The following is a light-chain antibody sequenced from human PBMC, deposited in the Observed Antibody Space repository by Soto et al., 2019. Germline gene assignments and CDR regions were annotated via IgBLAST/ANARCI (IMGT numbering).Light chain of an antibody. J-gene: IGKJ2*01. CDR3: QQYYSYPYVT. CDR2: AAS. V-gene: IGKV1-8*01. CDR1: QGISSY. Sequence: AIRMTQSPSSLSASTGDRVTITCRASQGISSYLAWYQQKPGKAPKLLIYAASTLQSGVPSRFSGSGSGTDFTLTISCLPSEDFATYYCQQYYSYPYVTFGHGTKLEIK.